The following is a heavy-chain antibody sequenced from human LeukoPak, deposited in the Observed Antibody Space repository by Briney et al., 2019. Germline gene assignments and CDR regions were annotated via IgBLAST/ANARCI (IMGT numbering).Heavy chain of an antibody. CDR1: GITLSNYG. J-gene: IGHJ4*02. V-gene: IGHV3-23*01. CDR3: AKRGVVIRVILVGFHKEAYYFDS. CDR2: ISDSGGRT. D-gene: IGHD3-22*01. Sequence: GGSQRLSCAVSGITLSNYGMIWVRQAPGKGLEWVAGISDSGGRTNYADSVKGRFTISRDNPKNTLYLQMNSLRAENTAVYFCAKRGVVIRVILVGFHKEAYYFDSWGQGALVTVSS.